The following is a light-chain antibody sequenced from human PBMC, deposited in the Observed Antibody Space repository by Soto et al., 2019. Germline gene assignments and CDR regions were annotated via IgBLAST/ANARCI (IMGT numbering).Light chain of an antibody. CDR2: EVS. Sequence: QPVLTQPASVSGSPGQAITISCTGTSNDYVSWYQQHPGTAPKLMIYEVSNRPSGVSNRFSGSKSGNSASLTISGLHAEDEADYYCSSYTSSSTYVFGTGTKVTVL. V-gene: IGLV2-14*01. J-gene: IGLJ1*01. CDR3: SSYTSSSTYV. CDR1: SNDY.